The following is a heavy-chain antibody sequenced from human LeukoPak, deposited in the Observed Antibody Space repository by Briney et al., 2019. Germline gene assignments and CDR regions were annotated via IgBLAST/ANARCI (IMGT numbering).Heavy chain of an antibody. Sequence: ASVKVSCKASGYTFTSYYMHWVRQAPGQGLEWMGIINPSGGSTRYAQKFQDRVTITRDTSASTAYMELSSLRSEDTAVYYCARRSATYSGSYFDAFDIWGQGTMVSVSS. D-gene: IGHD1-26*01. CDR1: GYTFTSYY. CDR2: INPSGGST. J-gene: IGHJ3*02. V-gene: IGHV1-46*01. CDR3: ARRSATYSGSYFDAFDI.